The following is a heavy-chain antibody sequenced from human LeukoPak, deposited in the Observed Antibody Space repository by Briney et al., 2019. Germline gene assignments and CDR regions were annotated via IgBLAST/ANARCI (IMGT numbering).Heavy chain of an antibody. CDR2: IYYSGST. CDR1: GGSISSSNW. D-gene: IGHD6-19*01. V-gene: IGHV4-4*02. Sequence: SGTLSLTCAVSGGSISSSNWWSWVRQPPGKGLEWIGSIYYSGSTYYNPSLKSRVTISVDTSKNQFSLKLSSVTAADTAVYYCARAPSSSIEVAALLDIWGQGTMVTVSS. CDR3: ARAPSSSIEVAALLDI. J-gene: IGHJ3*02.